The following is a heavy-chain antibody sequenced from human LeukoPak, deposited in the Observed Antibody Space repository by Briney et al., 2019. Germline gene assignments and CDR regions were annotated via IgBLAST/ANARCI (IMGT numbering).Heavy chain of an antibody. CDR2: ISGSGGST. V-gene: IGHV3-23*01. CDR3: AKDQRTRITIFGVAINDALDT. CDR1: GFTFSSYA. Sequence: PGGSLRLSCAASGFTFSSYAMSWVRQAPGKGLEWVSAISGSGGSTYYADSVKGRFTISRDNSKNTLYLQMNSLRAEDTAVYYCAKDQRTRITIFGVAINDALDTWGQGTMVTVSS. D-gene: IGHD3-3*01. J-gene: IGHJ3*02.